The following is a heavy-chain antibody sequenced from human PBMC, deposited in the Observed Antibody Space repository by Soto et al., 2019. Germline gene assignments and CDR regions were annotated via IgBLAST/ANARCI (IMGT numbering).Heavy chain of an antibody. CDR3: TGRDIVVVPAAMIRYYYMDV. CDR1: GFTFSGSA. J-gene: IGHJ6*03. Sequence: GGSLRLSCAASGFTFSGSAMHWVRQASGKGLEWVGRIRSKANSYATGYAASVKGRFTISRDDSKNTAYLQMNSLKTEDTAVYYCTGRDIVVVPAAMIRYYYMDVWGKGTTVTVSS. V-gene: IGHV3-73*01. CDR2: IRSKANSYAT. D-gene: IGHD2-2*01.